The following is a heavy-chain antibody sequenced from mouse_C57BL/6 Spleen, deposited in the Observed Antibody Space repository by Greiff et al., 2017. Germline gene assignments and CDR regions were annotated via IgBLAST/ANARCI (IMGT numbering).Heavy chain of an antibody. Sequence: EVKLVESGGGLVKPGGSLKLSCAASGFTFSDYGMHWVRQAPEKGLEWVAYISSGSSTIYYADTVKGRFTISRDNAKNTLFLQMTSLRSEDTAMYYCAREGSSYAWFAYWGQGTLVTVSA. V-gene: IGHV5-17*01. CDR2: ISSGSSTI. CDR1: GFTFSDYG. CDR3: AREGSSYAWFAY. J-gene: IGHJ3*01. D-gene: IGHD1-1*01.